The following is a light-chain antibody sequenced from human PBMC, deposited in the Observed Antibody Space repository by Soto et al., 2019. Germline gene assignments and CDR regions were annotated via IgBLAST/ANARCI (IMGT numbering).Light chain of an antibody. CDR1: QSVTTN. Sequence: EIVMTQSPATLSVSPGDRVTLSCRASQSVTTNLAWYQQKPGQAPRLLIYGASTRAPRIPARFSGSGSVTEFTLTISSLQSDDLAVYYCEQYNIWPPITFGQGTRLEIK. CDR3: EQYNIWPPIT. CDR2: GAS. J-gene: IGKJ5*01. V-gene: IGKV3-15*01.